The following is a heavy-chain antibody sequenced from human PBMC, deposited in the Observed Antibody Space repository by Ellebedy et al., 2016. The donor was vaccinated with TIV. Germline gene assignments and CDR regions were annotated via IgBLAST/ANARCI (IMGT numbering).Heavy chain of an antibody. V-gene: IGHV4-59*01. CDR1: RGSISSYY. Sequence: MPSETLSLTCTVSRGSISSYYWSWIRQPPGKGPEWIGNIYYSGRTNYNPSLKSRLTISVDTSKNQFSLKLSSVTAADTAVFYCARDGTGSSAFDIWGQGIMVTVSS. D-gene: IGHD3/OR15-3a*01. CDR3: ARDGTGSSAFDI. J-gene: IGHJ3*02. CDR2: IYYSGRT.